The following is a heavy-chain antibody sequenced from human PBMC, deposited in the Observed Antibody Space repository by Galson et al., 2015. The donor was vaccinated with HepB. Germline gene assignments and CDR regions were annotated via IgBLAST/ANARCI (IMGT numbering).Heavy chain of an antibody. CDR1: GFTFTTYY. D-gene: IGHD3-16*01. Sequence: QSGAEVKKPGASVKISCKASGFTFTTYYMHWVRQAPGQGLEGMGIINPSAGNTGYAQEFQGRVSMTRDTSTRTVYMELRSLRSDDTAVYYCAREPSQEMITFGGVTPEYAFDIWCQGTLVTVSS. V-gene: IGHV1-46*01. CDR2: INPSAGNT. J-gene: IGHJ3*02. CDR3: AREPSQEMITFGGVTPEYAFDI.